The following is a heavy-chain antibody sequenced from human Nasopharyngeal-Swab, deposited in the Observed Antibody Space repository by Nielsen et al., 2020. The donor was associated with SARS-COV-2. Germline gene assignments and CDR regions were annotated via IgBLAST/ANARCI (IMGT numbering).Heavy chain of an antibody. Sequence: GSLRLSCTVSGGSISSSYWTWIRQPPGKGLEWIGSIYYSGNTNYNPSLKSRVTISVDTSKNQFSLKLSSVTAADTAVYYCARGELRFLEWLNAFDIWGQGTMVTVSS. J-gene: IGHJ3*02. CDR1: GGSISSSY. CDR3: ARGELRFLEWLNAFDI. CDR2: IYYSGNT. D-gene: IGHD3-3*01. V-gene: IGHV4-59*12.